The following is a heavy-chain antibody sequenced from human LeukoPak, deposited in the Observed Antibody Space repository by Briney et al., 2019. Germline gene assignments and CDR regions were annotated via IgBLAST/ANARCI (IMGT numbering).Heavy chain of an antibody. D-gene: IGHD5-18*01. Sequence: ASVKVSCKASGYTFTSYGISWVRQAPGQGLEWMGWISAYNGNTNDAQKFQGRVTMTTDTSISTAYMELSRLRSDDTALYYCARGGWSGYSYGSEPEKYFDYWGQGTLVTVSS. V-gene: IGHV1-18*01. CDR1: GYTFTSYG. J-gene: IGHJ4*02. CDR3: ARGGWSGYSYGSEPEKYFDY. CDR2: ISAYNGNT.